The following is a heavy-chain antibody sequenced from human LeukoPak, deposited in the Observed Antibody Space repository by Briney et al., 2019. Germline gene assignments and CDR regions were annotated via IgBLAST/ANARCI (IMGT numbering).Heavy chain of an antibody. J-gene: IGHJ4*02. Sequence: SETLSLTCAVYGGSFSGYYWSWIRQPPGKGLEWIGEINHSGSTNYNPSLKSRVTISVDTSKNQFSLKLSSVTAADTAVYYCARDQWLVGGFDYWGQGTLVTVSS. CDR3: ARDQWLVGGFDY. CDR2: INHSGST. CDR1: GGSFSGYY. D-gene: IGHD6-19*01. V-gene: IGHV4-34*01.